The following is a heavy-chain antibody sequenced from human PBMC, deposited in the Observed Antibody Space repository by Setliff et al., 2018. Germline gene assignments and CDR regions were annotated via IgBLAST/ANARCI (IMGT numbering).Heavy chain of an antibody. Sequence: GGSLRLSCAASGFTLSSYAMHWVRQAPGKGLEWVSSISSSSTYIFYADSVKGRFTISRERGKNSLYLQMNSLTTEDTALYYCAKGGSYLILPYFDYWGQGTLVTVSS. CDR3: AKGGSYLILPYFDY. CDR2: ISSSSTYI. J-gene: IGHJ4*02. D-gene: IGHD3-10*01. CDR1: GFTLSSYA. V-gene: IGHV3-21*04.